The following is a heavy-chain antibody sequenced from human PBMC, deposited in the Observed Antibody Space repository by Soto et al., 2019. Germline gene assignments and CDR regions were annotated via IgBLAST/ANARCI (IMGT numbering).Heavy chain of an antibody. J-gene: IGHJ6*02. Sequence: GASVKVSCKASGYTFTSYGISWVRQAPGQGLEWMGWISAYNGNTNYAQKLQGRVTMTTDTSTSTAYMELRSLRSDDTAVYYCAREASYDFWSGYIKPHYYYYGMDVWGQGTTVTVYS. CDR2: ISAYNGNT. V-gene: IGHV1-18*01. CDR1: GYTFTSYG. CDR3: AREASYDFWSGYIKPHYYYYGMDV. D-gene: IGHD3-3*01.